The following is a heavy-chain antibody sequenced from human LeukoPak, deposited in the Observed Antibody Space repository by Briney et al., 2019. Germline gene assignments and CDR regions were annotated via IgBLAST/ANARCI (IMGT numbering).Heavy chain of an antibody. V-gene: IGHV3-7*01. CDR1: GFGFSTYW. D-gene: IGHD6-19*01. CDR2: IKEDGGEK. Sequence: PGGSLRLSCAGSGFGFSTYWMNWDRQAPGKGLEWVANIKEDGGEKYYVDSVKGRFTISRDNAKNPLYLQMNSLRDDDTAVYYCSRAKSGSSSGSFWGQGTLVIVSS. J-gene: IGHJ4*02. CDR3: SRAKSGSSSGSF.